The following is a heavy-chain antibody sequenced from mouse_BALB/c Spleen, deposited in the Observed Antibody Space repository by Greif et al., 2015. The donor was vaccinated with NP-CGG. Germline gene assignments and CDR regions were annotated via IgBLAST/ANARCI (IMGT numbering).Heavy chain of an antibody. CDR2: INPYNGGT. CDR1: GYSFTGYT. Sequence: DVKLQESGPELVKPGASMKISCKASGYSFTGYTMNWVKQSHGKNLEWIGLINPYNGGTSYNQKFKGKATLTVDKSSSTAYMELLSLTSEDSAVYYCARTTGVEPWFAYWGQGTLVTVSA. J-gene: IGHJ3*01. CDR3: ARTTGVEPWFAY. D-gene: IGHD1-1*01. V-gene: IGHV1-18*01.